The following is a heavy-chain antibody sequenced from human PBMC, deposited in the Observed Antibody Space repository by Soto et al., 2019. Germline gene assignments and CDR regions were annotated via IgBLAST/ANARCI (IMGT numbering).Heavy chain of an antibody. D-gene: IGHD3-10*01. CDR3: ASEFNYNGAGTLKLDF. J-gene: IGHJ4*02. CDR2: ISYSGTT. CDR1: GGSIRSYY. Sequence: QVLLQESGPGLVKPSETLSLTCSVSGGSIRSYYWSWIRQPPGKRLEWIGYISYSGTTNYNPSLTRRPTISIDTTKNQFSLKLGSVTADDTAVYYCASEFNYNGAGTLKLDFRGQGTLVAVSS. V-gene: IGHV4-59*01.